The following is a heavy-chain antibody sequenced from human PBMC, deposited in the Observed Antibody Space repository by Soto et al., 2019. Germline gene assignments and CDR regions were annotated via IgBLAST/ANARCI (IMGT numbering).Heavy chain of an antibody. CDR2: ISYDGSNK. Sequence: QVQLVESGGGVVQPGRSLRLSSAASGFTFSSYGMHWVRQAPGKGLEWVAVISYDGSNKYYADSVKGRFTISRDNSKNTLYLQMNSLRAEDTAVYYCAKDRIAVAGTYFDYWGQGTLVTVSS. D-gene: IGHD6-19*01. CDR1: GFTFSSYG. V-gene: IGHV3-30*18. CDR3: AKDRIAVAGTYFDY. J-gene: IGHJ4*02.